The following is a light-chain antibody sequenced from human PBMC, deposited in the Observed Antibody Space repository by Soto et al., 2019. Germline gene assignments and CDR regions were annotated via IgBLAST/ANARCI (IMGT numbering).Light chain of an antibody. CDR2: TAS. CDR1: QGISNY. CDR3: QKYNSDLGGT. V-gene: IGKV1-27*01. Sequence: DIQMTQSPSSLSASVGDRVTITCRASQGISNYLAWYQQKPGKVPKLLIYTASTLQSGVPSRFSGSGSGTDFTLTISSLQPEDVATYYCQKYNSDLGGTFGQGTKVDIK. J-gene: IGKJ1*01.